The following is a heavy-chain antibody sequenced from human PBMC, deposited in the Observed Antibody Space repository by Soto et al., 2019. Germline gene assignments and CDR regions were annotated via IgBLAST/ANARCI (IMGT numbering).Heavy chain of an antibody. V-gene: IGHV1-2*04. CDR2: INPNSGGT. Sequence: QVQLVQSGAEVKKPGASVKVSCKASGYTFTGYYMHWVRQAPGQGLEWMGWINPNSGGTNYAQKFEGWVTMTRDTSISTAYVELSRLRSDDTAVYYCARGPRLDYDSSGYYYFDYWGQGTLVTASS. CDR1: GYTFTGYY. J-gene: IGHJ4*02. CDR3: ARGPRLDYDSSGYYYFDY. D-gene: IGHD3-22*01.